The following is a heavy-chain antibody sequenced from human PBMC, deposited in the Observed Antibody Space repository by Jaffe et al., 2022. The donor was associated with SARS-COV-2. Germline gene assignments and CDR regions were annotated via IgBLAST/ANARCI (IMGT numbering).Heavy chain of an antibody. Sequence: QVQLQESGPGLVKPSETLSLTCTVSGGSISSYFWSWIRQPPGKGLEWIGYIYYSGSTNYNPSLKGRVTISVDTSKNQFSLKLSSVTAADTAVYYCARRQDSAWYYDHWGQGTLVTVSS. J-gene: IGHJ4*02. CDR1: GGSISSYF. V-gene: IGHV4-59*01. CDR3: ARRQDSAWYYDH. D-gene: IGHD6-19*01. CDR2: IYYSGST.